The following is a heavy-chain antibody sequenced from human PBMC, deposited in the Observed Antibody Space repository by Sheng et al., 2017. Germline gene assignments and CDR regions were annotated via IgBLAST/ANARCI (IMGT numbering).Heavy chain of an antibody. D-gene: IGHD4-17*01. CDR1: GGSFSGYY. CDR3: ARAELMTTVTTPGGLVPRYFDY. CDR2: INHSGST. J-gene: IGHJ4*02. Sequence: QVQLQQWGAGLLKPSETLSLTCAVYGGSFSGYYWSWIRQPPGKGLEWIGEINHSGSTNYNPSLKSRVTISVDTSKNQFSLKLSSVTAADTAVYYCARAELMTTVTTPGGLVPRYFDYWGQGTLVTVSS. V-gene: IGHV4-34*01.